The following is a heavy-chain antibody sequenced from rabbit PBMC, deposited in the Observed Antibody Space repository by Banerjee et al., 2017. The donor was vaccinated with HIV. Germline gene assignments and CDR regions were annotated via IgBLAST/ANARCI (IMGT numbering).Heavy chain of an antibody. J-gene: IGHJ4*01. CDR3: ARDLAGVIGWNFNL. Sequence: GRFTISRSTSLKTVDLKMTSLTAADTATYFCARDLAGVIGWNFNLWGPGTLVTVS. V-gene: IGHV1S43*01. D-gene: IGHD4-1*01.